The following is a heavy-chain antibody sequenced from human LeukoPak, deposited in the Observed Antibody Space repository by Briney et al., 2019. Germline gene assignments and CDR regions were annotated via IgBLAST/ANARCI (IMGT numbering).Heavy chain of an antibody. CDR3: ARGTVVPAARDPYYYYGMDV. D-gene: IGHD2-2*01. V-gene: IGHV1-46*01. Sequence: ASVKVSCKASGYTFTNYFMHWVRQVPGQGLEWMGVINPTGGGTTYAQRFQGRVTMTRDTSTSTAYMELSSLRSEDTAVYYCARGTVVPAARDPYYYYGMDVWGQGTTVTVSS. CDR1: GYTFTNYF. CDR2: INPTGGGT. J-gene: IGHJ6*02.